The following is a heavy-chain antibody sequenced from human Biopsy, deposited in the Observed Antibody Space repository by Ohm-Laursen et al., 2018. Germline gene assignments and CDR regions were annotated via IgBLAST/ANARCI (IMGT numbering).Heavy chain of an antibody. J-gene: IGHJ4*02. D-gene: IGHD3-9*01. CDR2: INPKSGGT. CDR3: AIDGNDFLADYLKIDQ. V-gene: IGHV1-2*02. CDR1: GYTFTGYY. Sequence: SSVKVSCKASGYTFTGYYLHWVRQAPGQGLEWMGWINPKSGGTHYLEKFRGRVTMTRDTSISTAYMEVSSLRSDDTAVYYCAIDGNDFLADYLKIDQWGQGTLVTVSS.